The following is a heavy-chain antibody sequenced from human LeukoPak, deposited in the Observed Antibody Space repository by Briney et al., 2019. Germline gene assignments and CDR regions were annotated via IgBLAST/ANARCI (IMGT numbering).Heavy chain of an antibody. CDR3: ARVFGGSYGDYGNWSDP. V-gene: IGHV1-2*02. D-gene: IGHD4-17*01. CDR1: GYTFTGYY. Sequence: ASVKVSCKASGYTFTGYYMHWVRQAPGQGLEWMGWINPNSGGTNYAQKLQGRVTMTTDTSTSTAYMELRSLRSDDTAVYYCARVFGGSYGDYGNWSDPWGQGTLVTVSS. CDR2: INPNSGGT. J-gene: IGHJ5*02.